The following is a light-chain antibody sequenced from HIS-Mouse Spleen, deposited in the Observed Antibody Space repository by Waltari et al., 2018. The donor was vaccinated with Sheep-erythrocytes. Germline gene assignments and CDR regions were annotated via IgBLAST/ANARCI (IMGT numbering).Light chain of an antibody. J-gene: IGLJ1*01. CDR1: SSDVGGYTS. V-gene: IGLV2-8*01. Sequence: QSALTQPPSASVSPGPSVTISCTGTSSDVGGYTSVSWYHQHPGKAPKLSIYEVSKRPSGVPDRFSGSKSGNTASLTVSGRQAEDEADYYCSSYAGSNNYVFGTGTKVTVL. CDR3: SSYAGSNNYV. CDR2: EVS.